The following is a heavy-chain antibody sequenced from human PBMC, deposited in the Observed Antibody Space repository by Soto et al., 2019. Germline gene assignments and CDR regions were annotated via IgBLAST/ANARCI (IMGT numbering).Heavy chain of an antibody. V-gene: IGHV3-53*01. D-gene: IGHD1-1*01. CDR2: VFSGGST. Sequence: EMRLVESGGGLIQPGGSLRLSCAPSGFTVHGNYMTWVRQASGKGLEWVSVVFSGGSTFYADSVKGRFTISRDTSTNTLSLQMSSLRAEDTAVYFFASACTYNDAFDFWGHGALVTGSS. CDR3: ASACTYNDAFDF. CDR1: GFTVHGNY. J-gene: IGHJ4*01.